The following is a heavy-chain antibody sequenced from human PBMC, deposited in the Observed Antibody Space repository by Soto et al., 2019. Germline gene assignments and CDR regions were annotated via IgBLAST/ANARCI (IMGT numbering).Heavy chain of an antibody. V-gene: IGHV1-69*12. D-gene: IGHD2-2*01. CDR2: IIPIFGTA. CDR1: GGTFSSYA. Sequence: QVQLVQSGAEVKKPGSSVKVSCKASGGTFSSYAISWVRQAAGQGLEWMGGIIPIFGTANYAQKFQGRVTINADESTSTAYMELSSLRSEDAAVYYCGGGDIGVIVPAAMGGYYYYGMDVWGQGTTVTVSS. J-gene: IGHJ6*02. CDR3: GGGDIGVIVPAAMGGYYYYGMDV.